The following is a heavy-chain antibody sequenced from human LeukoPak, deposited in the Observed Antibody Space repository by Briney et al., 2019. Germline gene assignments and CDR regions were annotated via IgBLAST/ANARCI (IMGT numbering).Heavy chain of an antibody. CDR2: IAAYNGHT. D-gene: IGHD6-13*01. CDR1: GYAFTTYG. CDR3: ARDRLVLDP. Sequence: EASVNVSRKTSGYAFTTYGITWVRQAPGQGLEWMGWIAAYNGHTNYTQKLQGRVTMTIDPSTSTAYMELRSLRSDDTAVYYCARDRLVLDPWGQGTLVTVSS. V-gene: IGHV1-18*01. J-gene: IGHJ5*02.